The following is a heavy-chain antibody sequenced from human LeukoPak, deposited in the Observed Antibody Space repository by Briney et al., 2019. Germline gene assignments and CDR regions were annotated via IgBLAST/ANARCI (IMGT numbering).Heavy chain of an antibody. Sequence: PGGSLRLSCAAPGFTFDDYAMHWVRQAPGKGLEWVSGISWNSGSIGYADSVKGRFTISRDNAKNSLYLQMNSLRAEDTAVYYCARESSYYYGCDYWGQGTLVTVSS. CDR3: ARESSYYYGCDY. J-gene: IGHJ4*02. CDR2: ISWNSGSI. V-gene: IGHV3-9*01. CDR1: GFTFDDYA. D-gene: IGHD3-10*01.